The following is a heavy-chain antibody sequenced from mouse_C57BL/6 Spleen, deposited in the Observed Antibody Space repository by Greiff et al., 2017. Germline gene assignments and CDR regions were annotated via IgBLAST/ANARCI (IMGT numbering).Heavy chain of an antibody. Sequence: VQLQQSGPGLVQPLQSLSITCTVSGFSLTSYGVHWVRQSPGKGLEWLGVIWSGGSTDYSAAFISRLSISKDNSKSQVFFKMNSLQSDDTAIYYCARNWEGFDYGGQGTTLTVSS. CDR1: GFSLTSYG. J-gene: IGHJ2*01. D-gene: IGHD4-1*01. CDR3: ARNWEGFDY. V-gene: IGHV2-2*01. CDR2: IWSGGST.